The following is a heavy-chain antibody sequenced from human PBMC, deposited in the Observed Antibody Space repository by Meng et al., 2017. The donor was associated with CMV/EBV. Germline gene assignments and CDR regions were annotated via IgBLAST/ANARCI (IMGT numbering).Heavy chain of an antibody. Sequence: GESLKISCAASGFTFSSNSMNWVRQAPGKGLEWVSSISSSSSYIYYADSVKGRFTISRDNAKNSLYLQMNSLRAEDTAVYYCARGMLGYDFWSGYLEYYYYYGMDVWGQGTTVTVSS. V-gene: IGHV3-21*01. J-gene: IGHJ6*02. CDR2: ISSSSSYI. CDR1: GFTFSSNS. CDR3: ARGMLGYDFWSGYLEYYYYYGMDV. D-gene: IGHD3-3*01.